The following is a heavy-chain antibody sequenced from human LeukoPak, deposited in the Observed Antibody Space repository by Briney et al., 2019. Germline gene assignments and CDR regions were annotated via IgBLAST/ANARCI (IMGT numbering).Heavy chain of an antibody. Sequence: SVKVSCMASGGTFSSYAISWVRQAPGQGLEWMGGIIPIFGTANYAQKFQGRVTITADESTSTAYMELSSLRSEDTAVYYCARDRAYGSGSYFDYWGQGTLVTVSS. J-gene: IGHJ4*02. CDR3: ARDRAYGSGSYFDY. D-gene: IGHD3-10*01. CDR2: IIPIFGTA. V-gene: IGHV1-69*13. CDR1: GGTFSSYA.